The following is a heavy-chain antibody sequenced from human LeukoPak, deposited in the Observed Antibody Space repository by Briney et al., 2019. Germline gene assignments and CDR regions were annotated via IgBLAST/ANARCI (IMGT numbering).Heavy chain of an antibody. D-gene: IGHD5-24*01. V-gene: IGHV3-74*01. J-gene: IGHJ3*01. CDR2: IHSDGIST. CDR1: GFTFSNYW. Sequence: GGSLRLSCAASGFTFSNYWMHWVRQAPGKGLVWVSRIHSDGISTNYADSVKGRFTISRDNAKNTLYLQMNSLRAEDTAVYYCARRWHRVGAFDVWGQGTVVTVSS. CDR3: ARRWHRVGAFDV.